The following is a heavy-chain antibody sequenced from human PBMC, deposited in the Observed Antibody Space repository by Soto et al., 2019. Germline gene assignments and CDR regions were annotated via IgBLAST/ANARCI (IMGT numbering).Heavy chain of an antibody. CDR3: ARPRSGSYRLHYYGMDD. J-gene: IGHJ6*02. Sequence: PGESLKISCKGSGYSCTNYWIAWMRPMPGKGLEWMGIIYPGDSDTRYSPSFQGQVTISADKSISTDCLQWTSLRASDTAMYYCARPRSGSYRLHYYGMDDLYQETTVTIFS. D-gene: IGHD3-10*01. CDR1: GYSCTNYW. V-gene: IGHV5-51*01. CDR2: IYPGDSDT.